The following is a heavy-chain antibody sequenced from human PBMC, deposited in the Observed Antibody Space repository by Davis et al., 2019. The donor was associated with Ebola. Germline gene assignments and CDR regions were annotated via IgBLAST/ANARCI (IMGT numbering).Heavy chain of an antibody. D-gene: IGHD3-3*01. CDR3: AGVSSITIFGVLTQAFDP. J-gene: IGHJ5*02. CDR1: GFTFDDYA. V-gene: IGHV3-9*01. Sequence: GGSLRLSCAASGFTFDDYAMHWARHAPGKGLEWVSGISWNSGSIGYADSVKGRFTISRDNAKNSLYLQMNSLRAEDTAVYYCAGVSSITIFGVLTQAFDPWGQGTLVTVSS. CDR2: ISWNSGSI.